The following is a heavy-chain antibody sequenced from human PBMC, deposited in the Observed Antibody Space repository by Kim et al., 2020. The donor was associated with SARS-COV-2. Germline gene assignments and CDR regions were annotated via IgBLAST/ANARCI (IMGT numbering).Heavy chain of an antibody. V-gene: IGHV3-43*01. Sequence: GGSLRLSCAASGFTFDDYTMHWVRQAPGKGLEWVSLISWDGGSTYYADSVKGRFTISRDNSKNSLYLQMNSLRTEDTALYYCARSRVLRYFDWPPQGFQYYYYGMDVWGQGTTVTVSS. D-gene: IGHD3-9*01. CDR2: ISWDGGST. CDR1: GFTFDDYT. J-gene: IGHJ6*02. CDR3: ARSRVLRYFDWPPQGFQYYYYGMDV.